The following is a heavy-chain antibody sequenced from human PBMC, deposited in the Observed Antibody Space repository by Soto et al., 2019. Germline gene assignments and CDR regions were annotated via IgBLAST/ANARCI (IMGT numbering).Heavy chain of an antibody. V-gene: IGHV4-30-2*01. J-gene: IGHJ4*02. CDR3: ARSRRDVVTAVPRDVDY. CDR2: IYHTEST. Sequence: QLQLQQSGSGLVKPSQTLSLTCSVSGFSISSGGYSWRWIRQPPGKGLEGIGYIYHTESTYYNPSLRSRVTLSVDRSKSQFSLKLSSVTAADTAVYVCARSRRDVVTAVPRDVDYWVQATLVTVS. CDR1: GFSISSGGYS. D-gene: IGHD2-21*02.